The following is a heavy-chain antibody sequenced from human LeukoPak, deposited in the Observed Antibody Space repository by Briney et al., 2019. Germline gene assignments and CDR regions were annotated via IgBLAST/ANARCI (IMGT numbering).Heavy chain of an antibody. D-gene: IGHD2-15*01. J-gene: IGHJ4*02. Sequence: GGSLRLSCAASGFSFSSYNMNWVRQAPGKGLEWVGFIRRKAYGGTTEYAASVKGRFTISRDDSKSIAFLQMNSLKIEDTAVYYCTRRGPEVVPATLFDYWGQGTLVTVSS. CDR1: GFSFSSYN. CDR2: IRRKAYGGTT. V-gene: IGHV3-49*04. CDR3: TRRGPEVVPATLFDY.